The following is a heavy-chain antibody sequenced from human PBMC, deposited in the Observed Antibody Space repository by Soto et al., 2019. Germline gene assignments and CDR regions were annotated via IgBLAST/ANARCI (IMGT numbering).Heavy chain of an antibody. J-gene: IGHJ4*02. Sequence: EVQLVESGGGLVKPGGSLRLSCAASGFTFSSFSMNWVRQAPGKGLEWVSSISGNSRYIYYADSQKGRFTVSRDNAKNSLYLQMNSLRAEDTAVYYCARDRGDYEGLVPYYFDHWGQGTQVTVSS. V-gene: IGHV3-21*02. D-gene: IGHD4-17*01. CDR3: ARDRGDYEGLVPYYFDH. CDR2: ISGNSRYI. CDR1: GFTFSSFS.